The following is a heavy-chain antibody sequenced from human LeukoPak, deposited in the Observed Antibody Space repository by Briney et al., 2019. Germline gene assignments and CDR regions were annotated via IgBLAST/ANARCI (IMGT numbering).Heavy chain of an antibody. CDR3: ARKGKKQLGY. CDR1: GGSFSGYY. D-gene: IGHD6-6*01. J-gene: IGHJ4*02. Sequence: SETLSLTCAVYGGSFSGYYWSWIRQPPGKGLEWIGKINHSGSTNYNPSLKSRVTISVDTSKNQFSLKLSSVTAADTAVYYCARKGKKQLGYWGQGTLVTVSS. CDR2: INHSGST. V-gene: IGHV4-34*01.